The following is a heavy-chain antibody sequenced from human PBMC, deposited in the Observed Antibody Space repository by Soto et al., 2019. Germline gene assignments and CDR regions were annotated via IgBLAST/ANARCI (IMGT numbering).Heavy chain of an antibody. Sequence: PGGPLRLSCAASGLTFSNVWMPWVRQAPGKGLEWVGRIKSKSDGETADVAAPVKARFTISRDDSKNTVFLEMNSLKSEDTALYYCAITAMINRDSSTSFDYWGRGTQVTVSS. J-gene: IGHJ4*02. V-gene: IGHV3-15*01. CDR2: IKSKSDGETA. CDR3: AITAMINRDSSTSFDY. CDR1: GLTFSNVW. D-gene: IGHD5-18*01.